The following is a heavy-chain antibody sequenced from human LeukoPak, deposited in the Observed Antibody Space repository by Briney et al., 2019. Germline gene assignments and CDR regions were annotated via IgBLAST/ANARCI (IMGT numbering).Heavy chain of an antibody. V-gene: IGHV4-59*08. Sequence: PSETLSLTCTVSGGSISSYYWSWIRQPPGKGLEWIGYIYYSGSTNYNPSLKSRVTISVDTSKNQFSLKLSSVTAADTAVYYCARLKLLVRAFDIWGQGTMVTVSS. CDR2: IYYSGST. D-gene: IGHD3-10*01. CDR1: GGSISSYY. J-gene: IGHJ3*02. CDR3: ARLKLLVRAFDI.